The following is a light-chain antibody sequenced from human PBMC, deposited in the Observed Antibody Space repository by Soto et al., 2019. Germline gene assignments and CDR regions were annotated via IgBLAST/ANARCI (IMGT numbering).Light chain of an antibody. J-gene: IGKJ1*01. CDR3: QQYGSSGT. CDR1: RSVSSSH. CDR2: SAS. Sequence: ENVFAHTPRTLSLSPGERATLSARASRSVSSSHLAWYQQKPGQAPRLLIYSASTRASGIPARFSGSGSGTDFTLTISRLEPEDFAVYYCQQYGSSGTFGQGTKVDIK. V-gene: IGKV3-20*01.